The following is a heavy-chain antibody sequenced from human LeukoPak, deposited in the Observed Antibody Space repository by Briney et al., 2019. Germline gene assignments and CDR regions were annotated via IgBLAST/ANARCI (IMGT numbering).Heavy chain of an antibody. CDR2: ISSSGATI. Sequence: QPGGSLRLSCATSTLTFSSYVMNWVRQAPGKGLEWISYISSSGATIYYADSVKGRFTISRDNAKNSLYLQMNSLRAEDTAVYYCARVITGRPFDSWGQGALVTVSS. CDR1: TLTFSSYV. CDR3: ARVITGRPFDS. J-gene: IGHJ4*02. D-gene: IGHD3-10*01. V-gene: IGHV3-48*03.